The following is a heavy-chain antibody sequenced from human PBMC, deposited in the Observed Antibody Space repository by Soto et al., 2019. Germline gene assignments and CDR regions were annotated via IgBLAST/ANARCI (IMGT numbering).Heavy chain of an antibody. J-gene: IGHJ3*02. Sequence: QGTLKESGPTLVKPTQTLTLTWSFSGFSLSTSGVGVGWIRHSPGKALEWLALIYWSGDEHYRPSLKSRLSIIKDTSKNHVVLIMTDMAPVATATYYCARGLATLPVFAFDIWGQGTMVTVSS. CDR3: ARGLATLPVFAFDI. CDR2: IYWSGDE. CDR1: GFSLSTSGVG. V-gene: IGHV2-5*01. D-gene: IGHD3-3*02.